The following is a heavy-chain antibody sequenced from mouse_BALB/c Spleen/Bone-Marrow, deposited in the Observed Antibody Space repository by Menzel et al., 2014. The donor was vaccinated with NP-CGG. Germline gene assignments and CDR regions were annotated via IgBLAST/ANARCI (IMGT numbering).Heavy chain of an antibody. J-gene: IGHJ1*01. CDR2: INNNGGST. CDR1: GFTFSSYG. Sequence: EVKLVESGGGLVQPGGSLKLSCVASGFTFSSYGMSWVRQTPDKRLELVATINNNGGSTYYPDSVKVQFTISRDNAKNTLYLQMSSLKSEDTAMYYCARVYGWYFDVWGAGTTVTVSS. V-gene: IGHV5-6-3*01. CDR3: ARVYGWYFDV. D-gene: IGHD1-1*01.